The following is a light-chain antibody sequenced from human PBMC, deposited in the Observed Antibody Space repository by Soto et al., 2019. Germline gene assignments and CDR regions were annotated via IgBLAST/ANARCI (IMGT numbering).Light chain of an antibody. CDR2: HVS. CDR3: MQGRHWPYT. V-gene: IGKV2-30*02. Sequence: DVVVTQSPLSLPVTLGQPASISCRSSQSLIHSDGNTYLHWFQQRPGQSPRRLIYHVSTRDSGVPDRFSGSGSGTDFTLEISRVEAEDVGVYYCMQGRHWPYTFGPGTTLDIK. J-gene: IGKJ3*01. CDR1: QSLIHSDGNTY.